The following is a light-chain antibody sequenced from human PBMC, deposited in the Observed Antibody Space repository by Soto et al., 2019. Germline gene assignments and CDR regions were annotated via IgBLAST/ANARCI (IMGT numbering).Light chain of an antibody. V-gene: IGKV1-39*01. CDR1: QSISSY. CDR2: AAS. J-gene: IGKJ1*01. Sequence: DIQMTQSPSSLSASVGDRVTITCRASQSISSYLNWYQQKPGKAPKLLIYAASSLQSGVPSRFSGSGSGTDFTLAISSLQPEDFATYYCQQSYSHPPSTCGQGTKVEIK. CDR3: QQSYSHPPST.